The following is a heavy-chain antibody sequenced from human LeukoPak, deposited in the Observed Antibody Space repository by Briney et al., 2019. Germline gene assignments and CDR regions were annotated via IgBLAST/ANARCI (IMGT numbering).Heavy chain of an antibody. V-gene: IGHV3-7*01. Sequence: QTGGSLRLSCAASGFTFSSYWISWVRQAPGKGLEWVANMKQDGSEKYYVGSVKGRFTISRDNAKSSLFLQMNSLRAEDTAVYYCATKITSTDWFGGWYFDLWGRGALVTVSS. CDR1: GFTFSSYW. CDR3: ATKITSTDWFGGWYFDL. D-gene: IGHD3-9*01. CDR2: MKQDGSEK. J-gene: IGHJ2*01.